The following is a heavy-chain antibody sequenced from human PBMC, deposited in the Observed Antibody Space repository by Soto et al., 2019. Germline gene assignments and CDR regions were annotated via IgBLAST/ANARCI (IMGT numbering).Heavy chain of an antibody. D-gene: IGHD2-15*01. Sequence: QTGGSLRLSCAASGFTFCSYAMNWVRQAPGKGLEWVSYISRSSSLTYYADSVKGRFTISRDNAKNSLFLQMNSLRAEDTAVYYCARDQWYAFDIWGQGTTVTVSS. CDR3: ARDQWYAFDI. J-gene: IGHJ3*02. V-gene: IGHV3-48*01. CDR1: GFTFCSYA. CDR2: ISRSSSLT.